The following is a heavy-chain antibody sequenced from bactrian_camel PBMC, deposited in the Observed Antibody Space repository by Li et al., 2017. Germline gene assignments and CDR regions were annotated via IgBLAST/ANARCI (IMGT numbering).Heavy chain of an antibody. J-gene: IGHJ7*01. Sequence: HVQLVESGGGSVQAGGSLRLSCTASGFTYSANCIGWFRQAPGKEREGVALIDRSGSTTYADSVKGRFTISRDDAKNTVYLQMNDLKPEDTAMYYCATLMVEGSCAVVTAMDDWGKGTQVTVS. CDR2: IDRSGST. D-gene: IGHD6*01. V-gene: IGHV3S53*01. CDR1: GFTYSANC.